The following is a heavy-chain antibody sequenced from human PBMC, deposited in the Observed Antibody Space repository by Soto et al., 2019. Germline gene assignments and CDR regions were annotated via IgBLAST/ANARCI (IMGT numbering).Heavy chain of an antibody. Sequence: GASVKVSCKASGYTFTNYYMHWVRQAPGQGLEWMGIINPSGGSTSYAQKFQGRVTMTRDTSTSTLYMALSSLRSEDTAVYYCASGGRATPGSGLYDYWGQGTLVTVSS. V-gene: IGHV1-46*03. D-gene: IGHD2-15*01. J-gene: IGHJ4*02. CDR3: ASGGRATPGSGLYDY. CDR2: INPSGGST. CDR1: GYTFTNYY.